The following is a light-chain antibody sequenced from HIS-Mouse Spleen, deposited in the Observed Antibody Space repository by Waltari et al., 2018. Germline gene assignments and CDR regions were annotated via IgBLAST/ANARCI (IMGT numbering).Light chain of an antibody. V-gene: IGKV3-15*01. CDR2: GAS. J-gene: IGKJ5*01. CDR3: QQYNNWIT. CDR1: QSVSSN. Sequence: EIVMTQSPATLSVSPGERATLSCRASQSVSSNLAWYQQKPGQAPRRLIYGASTRATGIPARFSGSGSGTEFTLTISSMQSEDFAVYYCQQYNNWITFGQGTRLEIK.